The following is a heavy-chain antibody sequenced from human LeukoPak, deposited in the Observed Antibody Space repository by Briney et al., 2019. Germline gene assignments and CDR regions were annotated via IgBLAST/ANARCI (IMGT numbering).Heavy chain of an antibody. CDR1: GFTLRNAW. D-gene: IGHD1-1*01. CDR3: TTVTIKVY. V-gene: IGHV3-15*01. Sequence: GGSLRLSCAASGFTLRNAWMSWVRQAPGKGLEWVGLIKSKTDGGTTDYAAPVKGRFTISRDDSKNTLYLQMNSLKTEDTAVYYCTTVTIKVYWGQGTLVTVSS. J-gene: IGHJ4*02. CDR2: IKSKTDGGTT.